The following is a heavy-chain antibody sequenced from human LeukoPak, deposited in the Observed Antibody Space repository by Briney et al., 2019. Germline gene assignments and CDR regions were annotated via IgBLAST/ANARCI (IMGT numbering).Heavy chain of an antibody. CDR1: GYTFTGYY. V-gene: IGHV1-2*02. J-gene: IGHJ1*01. CDR3: ARGYYDSSGFEYFRG. D-gene: IGHD3-22*01. CDR2: INPNSGGT. Sequence: ASVKVSCKASGYTFTGYYMHWVRQAPGQGLEWMGWINPNSGGTNYAQKFQGRVTMTRDTSISTAYMELSRLTSDDTAVYYCARGYYDSSGFEYFRGWGQGTLVTVSS.